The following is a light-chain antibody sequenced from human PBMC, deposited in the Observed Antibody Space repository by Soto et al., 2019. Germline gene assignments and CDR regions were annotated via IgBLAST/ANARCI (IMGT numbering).Light chain of an antibody. Sequence: QLVLTQPPSVSGAPGQTITISCTGSSSNIGTGFGVHWYQQVPGTAPKLLIYGTTNRPSGVPDRFSGSKSGSSASLAITGLQAEDEADYYCQSYDSSLSAVVFGGGTKLTVL. CDR2: GTT. CDR3: QSYDSSLSAVV. J-gene: IGLJ2*01. CDR1: SSNIGTGFG. V-gene: IGLV1-40*01.